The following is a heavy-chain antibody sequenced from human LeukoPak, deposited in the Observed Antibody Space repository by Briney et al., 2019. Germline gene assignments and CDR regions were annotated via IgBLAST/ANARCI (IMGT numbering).Heavy chain of an antibody. V-gene: IGHV1-69*06. CDR2: IIPIFGTA. J-gene: IGHJ4*02. D-gene: IGHD6-19*01. CDR3: ARKALAGTGGDY. CDR1: GGTFSSYA. Sequence: SVKVSCKASGGTFSSYAISWVRQAPGQGLEWVGRIIPIFGTANYAQKLQGRVTITADKSTSTAYMELRSMRSEDTAVYYCARKALAGTGGDYWGQGTLVTVSS.